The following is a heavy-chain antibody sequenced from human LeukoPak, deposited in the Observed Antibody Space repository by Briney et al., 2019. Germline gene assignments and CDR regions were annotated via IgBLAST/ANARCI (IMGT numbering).Heavy chain of an antibody. V-gene: IGHV4-39*01. J-gene: IGHJ3*02. CDR2: INYSGIT. Sequence: SETLSLTCTVSGGSITRSTDYWGWIRQPPGKGLEWIGSINYSGITYYNPSLKSRVTKSVDTSKNQFSLNLNSATAADTAVYYCARHDRGGLDAFDIWGQGTMVTVFS. CDR1: GGSITRSTDY. D-gene: IGHD3-16*01. CDR3: ARHDRGGLDAFDI.